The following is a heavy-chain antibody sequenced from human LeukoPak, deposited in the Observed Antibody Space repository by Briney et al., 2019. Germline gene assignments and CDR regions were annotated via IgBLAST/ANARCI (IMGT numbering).Heavy chain of an antibody. D-gene: IGHD3-22*01. J-gene: IGHJ4*02. Sequence: QSGGSLRLSCAASGFTFSSYWMSWARQAPGKGLEWVSSISGNGINTYYEDSVKGRFTISRDKTKNTLYLQMNSLRAEDTAVYYCAKSAYYDASGYYREYYFDYWGQGTLVTVSS. CDR1: GFTFSSYW. CDR2: ISGNGINT. V-gene: IGHV3-23*01. CDR3: AKSAYYDASGYYREYYFDY.